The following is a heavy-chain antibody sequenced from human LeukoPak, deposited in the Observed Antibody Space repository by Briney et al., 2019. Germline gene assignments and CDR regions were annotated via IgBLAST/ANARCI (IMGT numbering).Heavy chain of an antibody. J-gene: IGHJ4*02. CDR1: GGSFSGYY. D-gene: IGHD3-22*01. CDR2: INHSGGT. CDR3: ASGDSSGYYYSAGRDFDY. V-gene: IGHV4-34*01. Sequence: PSETLSLTCAVYGGSFSGYYWSWIRQPPGKGLEWIGEINHSGGTNYNPSLKSRVTISVDTSKNQFSLKLSSVTAADTAVYYCASGDSSGYYYSAGRDFDYWGQGTLVTVSS.